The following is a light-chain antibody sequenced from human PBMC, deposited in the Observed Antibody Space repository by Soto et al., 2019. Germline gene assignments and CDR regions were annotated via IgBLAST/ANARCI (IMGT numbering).Light chain of an antibody. J-gene: IGLJ3*02. CDR2: DNN. CDR1: SSNIGAGYD. V-gene: IGLV1-40*01. CDR3: QSYDNSLSGWV. Sequence: QSVLTQPPSVSGAPGQRITISCTGSSSNIGAGYDVHWYQQLPGKAPKFLISDNNDWPSGVPDRFSGSKSGTSASLDITGLQAEDEADYYCQSYDNSLSGWVFGGGTKLTVL.